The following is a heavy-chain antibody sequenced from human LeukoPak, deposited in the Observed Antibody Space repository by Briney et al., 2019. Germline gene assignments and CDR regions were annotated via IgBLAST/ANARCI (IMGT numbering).Heavy chain of an antibody. CDR2: IKGDDREK. CDR1: RGSISTYY. Sequence: PSETLSLTCTVSRGSISTYYWSWIRKPPGKGMEWVANIKGDDREKNYVETVKGRFTISRDNANNSLFLQMNSLRAEDTAVYYCARVVPGGPSYVDAFDIWGQGTMVTVSS. J-gene: IGHJ3*02. D-gene: IGHD3-16*01. V-gene: IGHV3-7*02. CDR3: ARVVPGGPSYVDAFDI.